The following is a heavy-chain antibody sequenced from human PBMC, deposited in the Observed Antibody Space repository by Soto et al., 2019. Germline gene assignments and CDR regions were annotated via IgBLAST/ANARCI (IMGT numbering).Heavy chain of an antibody. J-gene: IGHJ5*02. V-gene: IGHV1-18*01. Sequence: ASVKVSCKASGYTFTSYGISWVRQAPGQGLEWMGWISAYNGNTNYAQKLQGRVTMTTDPSTSTAYMELRSLRSDDTAVYYCARYYDILTGSGGWFDPWGQGTLVTVSS. CDR3: ARYYDILTGSGGWFDP. CDR1: GYTFTSYG. D-gene: IGHD3-9*01. CDR2: ISAYNGNT.